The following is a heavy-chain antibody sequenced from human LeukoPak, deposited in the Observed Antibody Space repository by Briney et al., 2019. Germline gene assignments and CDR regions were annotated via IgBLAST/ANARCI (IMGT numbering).Heavy chain of an antibody. D-gene: IGHD6-19*01. J-gene: IGHJ3*02. V-gene: IGHV3-48*02. Sequence: PGGSLRLSCAGSGFTVSSSYMSWVRQAPGKGLEWVSYISSSSSTIYYADSVKGRFTISRDNAKNSLYLQMNSLRDEDTAVYYCARDYESSGWYDAFDIWGQGTMVTVSS. CDR1: GFTVSSSY. CDR2: ISSSSSTI. CDR3: ARDYESSGWYDAFDI.